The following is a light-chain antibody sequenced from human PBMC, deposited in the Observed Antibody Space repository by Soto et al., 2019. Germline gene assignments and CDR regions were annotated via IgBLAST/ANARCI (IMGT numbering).Light chain of an antibody. CDR2: DAT. V-gene: IGKV3-11*01. J-gene: IGKJ4*01. Sequence: EIVLTQSPATLSLSPGERATLSCRASQSIGSYLAWYQLRPGQGPRLLIFDATSRATGTPDRVSGSGSGTDFTLTISRLEPEDFAVYYCQQRASWPLTFGGGTKVEIK. CDR3: QQRASWPLT. CDR1: QSIGSY.